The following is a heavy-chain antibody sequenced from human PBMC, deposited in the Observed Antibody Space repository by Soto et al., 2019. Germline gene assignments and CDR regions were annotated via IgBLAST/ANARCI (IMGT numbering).Heavy chain of an antibody. CDR2: IYPGDSDA. Sequence: GESLKISCKGSGYSFTSYWIGWVRQMPGKGLEWMGIIYPGDSDARYSPSFQGQVTISRDNSKNTLYLQMNSLRAEDTAVYYCARAPTTVTTAYYFDYWGQGTLVTVSS. V-gene: IGHV5-51*01. D-gene: IGHD4-17*01. CDR3: ARAPTTVTTAYYFDY. J-gene: IGHJ4*02. CDR1: GYSFTSYW.